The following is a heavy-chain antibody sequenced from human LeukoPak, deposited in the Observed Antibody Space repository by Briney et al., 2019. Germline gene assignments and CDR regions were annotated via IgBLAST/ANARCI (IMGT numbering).Heavy chain of an antibody. D-gene: IGHD3-3*01. CDR3: ARGGLYDFWSGYPYYFDY. V-gene: IGHV1-2*02. J-gene: IGHJ4*02. Sequence: ASVKVSCKTSGYTFTGYYMHWVRQAPGQGLEWMGWINPNSGGTNYAQKFQGRVTMTRDTSISTAYMELSRLRSDDTAVYYCARGGLYDFWSGYPYYFDYWGQGTLVTVSS. CDR1: GYTFTGYY. CDR2: INPNSGGT.